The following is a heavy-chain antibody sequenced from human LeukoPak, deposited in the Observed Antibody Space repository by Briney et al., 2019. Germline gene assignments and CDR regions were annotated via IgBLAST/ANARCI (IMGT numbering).Heavy chain of an antibody. Sequence: GGSLRLSCAASGFTFSNAWMSWVRQAPGKGLEWVGRIKSKTDGGTTDYAAPVKGRFTISRDDSKNTLYLQMNSLKTEDTAVYYCAKEGSSTSHKLNWFDPWGQGTLVTVSS. J-gene: IGHJ5*02. V-gene: IGHV3-15*01. D-gene: IGHD2-2*01. CDR2: IKSKTDGGTT. CDR1: GFTFSNAW. CDR3: AKEGSSTSHKLNWFDP.